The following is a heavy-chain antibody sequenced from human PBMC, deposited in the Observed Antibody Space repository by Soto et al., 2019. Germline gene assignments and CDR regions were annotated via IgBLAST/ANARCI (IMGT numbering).Heavy chain of an antibody. V-gene: IGHV3-21*01. D-gene: IGHD5-12*01. J-gene: IGHJ5*02. CDR2: ISSSGTFI. Sequence: GGSLRLSCAASGFTFNTYTMNWVRQTPGQGLEWVASISSSGTFISYADSVKGRFTISRDNAKNSLYLQMSSLRGEDTAVYFCARDSSGPSGYNLYDPWGQGTLVTVSS. CDR3: ARDSSGPSGYNLYDP. CDR1: GFTFNTYT.